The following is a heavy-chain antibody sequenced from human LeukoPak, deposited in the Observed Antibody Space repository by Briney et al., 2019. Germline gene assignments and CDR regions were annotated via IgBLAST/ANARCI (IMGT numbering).Heavy chain of an antibody. CDR1: GYTLTGYC. J-gene: IGHJ3*02. CDR3: ARDRGIGRYDAFDI. CDR2: NNPNSGGT. Sequence: ASVTVSCMASGYTLTGYCMHWVRQAPGQGLEWVGWNNPNSGGTNYAQKFQGRVTMTSDTSISTAYMELSRLTSDDTAVYYCARDRGIGRYDAFDIWGQGTMVTVSS. D-gene: IGHD1-26*01. V-gene: IGHV1-2*02.